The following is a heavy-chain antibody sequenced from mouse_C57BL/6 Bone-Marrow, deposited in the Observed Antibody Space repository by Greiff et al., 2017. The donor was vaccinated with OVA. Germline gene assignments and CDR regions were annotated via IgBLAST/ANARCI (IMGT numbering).Heavy chain of an antibody. CDR2: IYPGSGNT. J-gene: IGHJ3*01. Sequence: QVHVKQSGPELVKPGASVKISCKASGYSFTSYYIHWVKQRPGQGLEWIGWIYPGSGNTTYNEEFKGKATLTADTSSSTAYMQLSSLTSEDSAVYYCARSDDYDPSCAYWGQGTLVTVSA. CDR1: GYSFTSYY. D-gene: IGHD2-4*01. CDR3: ARSDDYDPSCAY. V-gene: IGHV1-66*01.